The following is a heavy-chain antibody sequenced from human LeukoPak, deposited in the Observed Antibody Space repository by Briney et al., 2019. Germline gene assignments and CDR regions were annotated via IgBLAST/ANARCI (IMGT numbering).Heavy chain of an antibody. CDR3: ARHFRFLGFGELLAFDN. CDR1: DDAISTTAYY. V-gene: IGHV4-39*01. D-gene: IGHD3-10*01. CDR2: IYYNGNT. J-gene: IGHJ4*02. Sequence: SETLSLTCSVSDDAISTTAYYWGWIRKSPGKGLDWIGSIYYNGNTYYHPSLKSRISISIDTSENQFSLNLNSVTAADSAVYYCARHFRFLGFGELLAFDNWGQGTRVIVSS.